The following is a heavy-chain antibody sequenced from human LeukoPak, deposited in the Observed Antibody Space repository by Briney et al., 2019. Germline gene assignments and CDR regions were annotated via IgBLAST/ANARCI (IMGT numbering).Heavy chain of an antibody. CDR3: ARGIILTGYNWYFDL. CDR1: GYSISSGYC. D-gene: IGHD3-9*01. J-gene: IGHJ2*01. V-gene: IGHV4-38-2*02. CDR2: IYHSGST. Sequence: SETLSLTCTVSGYSISSGYCWGWIRQPPGKGLEWIGSIYHSGSTYYNPSLKSRVTISVDTSKTQFSLKLSSVTAADTAVYYCARGIILTGYNWYFDLWGRGTLVTVSS.